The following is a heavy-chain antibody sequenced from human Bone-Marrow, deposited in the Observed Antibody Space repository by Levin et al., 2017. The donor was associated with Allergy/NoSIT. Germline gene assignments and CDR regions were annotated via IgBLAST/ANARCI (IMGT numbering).Heavy chain of an antibody. CDR3: AKGLVQRGWRVGGSYRLEYYFDY. CDR1: GFTFSSYA. Sequence: LSLPCAASGFTFSSYAMSWVRPAPGKGLEWVSAISGSGGSTYYADSVKGRFTIPRDNSKNTLYLQMNSLRAEDTAVYYCAKGLVQRGWRVGGSYRLEYYFDYWGQGTLVTVSS. D-gene: IGHD3-16*02. V-gene: IGHV3-23*01. J-gene: IGHJ4*02. CDR2: ISGSGGST.